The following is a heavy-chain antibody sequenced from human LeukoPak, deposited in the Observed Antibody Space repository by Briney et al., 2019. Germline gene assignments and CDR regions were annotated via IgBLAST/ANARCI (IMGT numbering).Heavy chain of an antibody. CDR3: ARDSSGSYYKWFDP. CDR1: GGSMSIYY. Sequence: KPSETLSLTCTVSGGSMSIYYWSWIRQPPGKGLEWIGYILYFGNTNYNPSLKGRVTISVDTSKNQFSLKLSSVTAADTAVYYCARDSSGSYYKWFDPWGQGTLVTVSS. D-gene: IGHD3-10*01. V-gene: IGHV4-59*01. CDR2: ILYFGNT. J-gene: IGHJ5*02.